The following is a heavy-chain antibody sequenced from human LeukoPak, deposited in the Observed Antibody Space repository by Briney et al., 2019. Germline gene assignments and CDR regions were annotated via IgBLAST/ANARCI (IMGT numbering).Heavy chain of an antibody. J-gene: IGHJ3*01. CDR1: GFTFSKYA. CDR2: IRYDGSTQ. D-gene: IGHD2-15*01. Sequence: PGGSLRLSCSASGFTFSKYAMHWVRQAPGKCLEWVTFIRYDGSTQYYIDSVKGRFTISRDNAKNSLYLQMNSLRAEDTAVYYCARDGGAQGWWSWAFDVWGQGTMVTVSS. V-gene: IGHV3-30*02. CDR3: ARDGGAQGWWSWAFDV.